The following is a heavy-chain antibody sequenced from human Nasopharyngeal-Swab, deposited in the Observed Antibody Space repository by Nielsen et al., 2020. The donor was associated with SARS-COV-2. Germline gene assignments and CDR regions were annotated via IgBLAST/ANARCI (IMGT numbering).Heavy chain of an antibody. CDR1: GYTFNNYY. CDR2: INPGSGGT. D-gene: IGHD2-2*01. CDR3: ARRGRCSGSSCDMDV. Sequence: ASVKVSGKASGYTFNNYYIHWVRQAPGQGLEWMGMINPGSGGTTYAQKFQGRVTMTRDTSTSTVFMDLSSLRSEDTAAYYCARRGRCSGSSCDMDVWGQGTTVTVSS. V-gene: IGHV1-46*02. J-gene: IGHJ6*02.